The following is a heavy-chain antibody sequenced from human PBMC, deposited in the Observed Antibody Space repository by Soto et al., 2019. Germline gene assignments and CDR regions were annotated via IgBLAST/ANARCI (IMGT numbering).Heavy chain of an antibody. D-gene: IGHD6-13*01. Sequence: GESLKISCKGSGYSFTSYWIGWVRQMPGKGLEWMGIIYPGDSDTRYSPSFQGQVTIPADKSISTAYLQWSSLKASDTAMYYCARHVGDSSSWYYYYYGMDVWGQGTTVTVSS. CDR2: IYPGDSDT. J-gene: IGHJ6*02. CDR1: GYSFTSYW. V-gene: IGHV5-51*01. CDR3: ARHVGDSSSWYYYYYGMDV.